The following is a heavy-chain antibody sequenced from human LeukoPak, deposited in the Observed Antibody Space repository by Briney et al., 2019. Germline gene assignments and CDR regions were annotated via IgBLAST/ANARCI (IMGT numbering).Heavy chain of an antibody. J-gene: IGHJ4*02. V-gene: IGHV4-30-2*01. Sequence: PSQTLSLTCAVSGGSISSGGYSWSWIRQPPGKGLEWIGYIYHSGSTYYNPSLKSRVTISVDTSKNQFSLKLSSVTAADTAVYYCARVSGGYSYGTAFDYWGQGTLVTVSS. CDR2: IYHSGST. D-gene: IGHD5-18*01. CDR1: GGSISSGGYS. CDR3: ARVSGGYSYGTAFDY.